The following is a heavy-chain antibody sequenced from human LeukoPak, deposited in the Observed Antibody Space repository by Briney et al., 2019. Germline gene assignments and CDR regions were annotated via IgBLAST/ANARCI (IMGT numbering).Heavy chain of an antibody. CDR1: GFTFSSYA. V-gene: IGHV3-30-3*01. Sequence: PGGSLRLSCAASGFTFSSYALHWVRQAPGKGLEWVAVISYDGSNKYYADSVKGRFTISRDNSKSTLYLQMNSLRAEDTAVYYCARTATKWFGEYRVYGPKNWFDPWGQGTLVTVSS. D-gene: IGHD3-10*01. J-gene: IGHJ5*02. CDR3: ARTATKWFGEYRVYGPKNWFDP. CDR2: ISYDGSNK.